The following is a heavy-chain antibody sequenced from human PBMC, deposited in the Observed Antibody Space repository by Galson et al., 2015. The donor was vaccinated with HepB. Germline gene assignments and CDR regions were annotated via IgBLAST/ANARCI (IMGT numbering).Heavy chain of an antibody. V-gene: IGHV3-73*01. CDR3: TRLGDFSGYSSR. J-gene: IGHJ4*02. CDR1: GCTFSGSA. D-gene: IGHD6-13*01. CDR2: IRSKTANFAT. Sequence: SLRLSCAASGCTFSGSAIHWVRQAPGKGPEWVGRIRSKTANFATEHVVSVEGRFTISKDDSKNKAYLHMNSLKTADTAIYYCTRLGDFSGYSSRWGQGTLVTVSS.